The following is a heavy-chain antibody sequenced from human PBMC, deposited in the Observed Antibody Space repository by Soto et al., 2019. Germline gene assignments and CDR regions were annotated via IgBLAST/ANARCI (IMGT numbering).Heavy chain of an antibody. CDR1: GGSISSGGYY. V-gene: IGHV4-31*03. J-gene: IGHJ4*02. D-gene: IGHD2-2*01. CDR3: ARGVVVPAGPISPHVSHYFDY. Sequence: SETLSLTCTVSGGSISSGGYYWSWIRQHPGKGLEWIGYIYYSGSTYYNPSLKSRVTISVDTSKNQFSLKLSSVTAADTAVYYCARGVVVPAGPISPHVSHYFDYWGQGTLVTVSS. CDR2: IYYSGST.